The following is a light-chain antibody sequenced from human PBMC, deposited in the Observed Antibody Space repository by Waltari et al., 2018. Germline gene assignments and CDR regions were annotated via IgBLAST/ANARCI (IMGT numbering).Light chain of an antibody. CDR3: HQYYANPQT. V-gene: IGKV4-1*01. CDR1: QSVLYSSNNKNY. J-gene: IGKJ1*01. Sequence: DIVMTQSPDSLPVSLGERATINCKSSQSVLYSSNNKNYLAWYQNKSGQPPKLLIYWASTRESGVPDRFSGSGSGTDFSLTINNLQPEDVAVYYCHQYYANPQTFGQGTRVEIK. CDR2: WAS.